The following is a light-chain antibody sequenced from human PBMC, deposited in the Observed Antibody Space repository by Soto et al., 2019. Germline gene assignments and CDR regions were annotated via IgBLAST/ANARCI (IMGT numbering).Light chain of an antibody. J-gene: IGKJ2*01. CDR1: QSVSSSF. CDR3: QQYDTSPPMYT. CDR2: GAS. Sequence: EIVLMQSPGTLSLSPGERATLSCRASQSVSSSFLAWYQQKPGQAPRLLIYGASSRAPGIPDRFSGSGSGTDFTLTISSLEPEDFAVYYCQQYDTSPPMYTFGQGTKLEIK. V-gene: IGKV3-20*01.